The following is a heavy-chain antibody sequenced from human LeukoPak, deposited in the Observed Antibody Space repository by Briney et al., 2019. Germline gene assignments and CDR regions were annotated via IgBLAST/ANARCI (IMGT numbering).Heavy chain of an antibody. J-gene: IGHJ6*03. CDR1: GFTFNNYW. CDR2: IKQDGSEK. CDR3: ARDRPQQWLVRGQRGYYYYMDV. Sequence: GGSLRLSCAASGFTFNNYWMTWVRQAPGMGLEWVANIKQDGSEKYYVDSVKGQFTISRDIAKNSLYLQMNSLRAEDTAVYYCARDRPQQWLVRGQRGYYYYMDVWGKGTTVTISS. V-gene: IGHV3-7*01. D-gene: IGHD6-19*01.